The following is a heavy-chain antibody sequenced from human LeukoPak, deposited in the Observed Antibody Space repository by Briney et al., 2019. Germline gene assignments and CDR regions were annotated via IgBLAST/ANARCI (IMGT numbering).Heavy chain of an antibody. J-gene: IGHJ3*02. D-gene: IGHD3-9*01. V-gene: IGHV1-69*13. CDR1: GGTFSSYA. CDR3: ARADWVAKPSFDI. CDR2: IIPIFGTA. Sequence: ASVKVPCKASGGTFSSYAISWVRQAPGQGLEWMGGIIPIFGTANYAQKFQGRVTITADESTSTAYMELSSLRSEDTAVYYCARADWVAKPSFDIWGQGTMVTVSS.